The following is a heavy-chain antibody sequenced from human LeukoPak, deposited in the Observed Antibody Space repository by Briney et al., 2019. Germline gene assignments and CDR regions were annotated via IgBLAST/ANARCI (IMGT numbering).Heavy chain of an antibody. J-gene: IGHJ4*02. D-gene: IGHD5-18*01. V-gene: IGHV3-74*01. CDR1: GFSFSVYW. CDR3: VRDFMYNTARTGC. CDR2: IKTDGSIT. Sequence: GGSLRLSCAASGFSFSVYWMHWVRQAPGKGPVWVSRIKTDGSITVYADFVKGRFTISRDNAKNTLYLQMNSLRAEDTAVYYCVRDFMYNTARTGCWGQGTLVTVSS.